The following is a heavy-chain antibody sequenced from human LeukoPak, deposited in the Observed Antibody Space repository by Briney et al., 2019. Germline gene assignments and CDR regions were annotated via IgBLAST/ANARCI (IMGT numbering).Heavy chain of an antibody. CDR1: GFTFSSYW. V-gene: IGHV3-74*01. CDR3: AREITTNGGRYFDY. CDR2: INTDGSST. Sequence: GGSLRLSCAASGFTFSSYWMLWVRQAPGKGLVWVSRINTDGSSTNYADSVKGRFTMSRDNAKNTLYLQMNSLRAEDTAVYSCAREITTNGGRYFDYWGQGTLVTVSS. J-gene: IGHJ4*02. D-gene: IGHD7-27*01.